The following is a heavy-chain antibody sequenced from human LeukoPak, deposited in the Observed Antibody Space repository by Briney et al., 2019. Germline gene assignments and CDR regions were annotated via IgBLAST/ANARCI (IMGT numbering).Heavy chain of an antibody. CDR2: IRSKAYGGTT. CDR1: GFTFSSYA. V-gene: IGHV3-49*04. Sequence: GGSLRLSCAASGFTFSSYAMHWVRQAPGKGLEWVGFIRSKAYGGTTEYAASVKGRFTISRDDSKSIAYLQMNSLKTEDTAVYYCTRAPIDSSPDYWGQGTLVTVSS. D-gene: IGHD6-13*01. CDR3: TRAPIDSSPDY. J-gene: IGHJ4*02.